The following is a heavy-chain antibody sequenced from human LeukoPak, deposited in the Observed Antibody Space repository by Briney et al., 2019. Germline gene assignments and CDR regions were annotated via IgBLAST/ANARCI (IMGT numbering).Heavy chain of an antibody. Sequence: PSETLSLTCAVSGGSISSGGYSWSWIRQPPGKGLEWIAYIDYSGNTNYSPSLKSRVTISIDTSRNQFSLKLSSVTAADTAVYYCARVGSWYYFDYWGQGTLVTVSS. CDR3: ARVGSWYYFDY. J-gene: IGHJ4*02. CDR2: IDYSGNT. CDR1: GGSISSGGYS. V-gene: IGHV4-61*08. D-gene: IGHD6-19*01.